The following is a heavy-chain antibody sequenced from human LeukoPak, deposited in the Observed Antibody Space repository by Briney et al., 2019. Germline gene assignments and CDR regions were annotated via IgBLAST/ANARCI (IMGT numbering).Heavy chain of an antibody. Sequence: GGSLRLSCTASGFTFNSYAMHWFRQAPGKGLEWVAILSNDATNRYFADSVTGRFTISRDNSKNTLYLQMNSLRVEDTAVYYCAGTHRNHDILSGYSDYWGQGTLVTVSS. J-gene: IGHJ4*02. D-gene: IGHD3-9*01. CDR1: GFTFNSYA. CDR2: LSNDATNR. CDR3: AGTHRNHDILSGYSDY. V-gene: IGHV3-30*04.